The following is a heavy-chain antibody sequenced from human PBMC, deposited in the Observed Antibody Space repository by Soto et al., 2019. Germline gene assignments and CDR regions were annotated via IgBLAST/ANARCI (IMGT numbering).Heavy chain of an antibody. CDR2: IIPILGIA. CDR1: GGTFSSYT. CDR3: ARDSDIVVVRAARRYLDD. V-gene: IGHV1-69*04. D-gene: IGHD2-2*01. Sequence: SVKVSCKASGGTFSSYTISWVRQAPGQGLEWMGRIIPILGIANYAQKFQGRVTITADKSTSTAYMELSSLRSEDTAVYYCARDSDIVVVRAARRYLDDSAQGTLVIV. J-gene: IGHJ4*02.